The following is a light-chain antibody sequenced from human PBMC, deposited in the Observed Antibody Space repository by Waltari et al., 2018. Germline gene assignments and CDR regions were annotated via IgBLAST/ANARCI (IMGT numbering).Light chain of an antibody. CDR3: QQYGSSLPLT. CDR1: QSVSSSY. J-gene: IGKJ4*01. CDR2: DAS. V-gene: IGKV3D-20*01. Sequence: EIVLTQSPATLSLSPGERATLSCRASQSVSSSYLAWYQQKPGLVPRLLIYDASSRATGIPDRFSGSGSGTDFTLTISRLEPEDFAVYYCQQYGSSLPLTFGGGTKVEIK.